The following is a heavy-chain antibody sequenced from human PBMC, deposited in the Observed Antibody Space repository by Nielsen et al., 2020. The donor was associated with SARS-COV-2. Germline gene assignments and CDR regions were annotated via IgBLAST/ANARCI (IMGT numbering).Heavy chain of an antibody. V-gene: IGHV3-48*03. J-gene: IGHJ4*02. CDR3: ARQTRRQQWLVRRNHYFDY. D-gene: IGHD6-19*01. CDR2: ISSSGSTI. Sequence: WIRQPPGKGLEWVSYISSSGSTICYADSVKGRFTISRDNAKNSLYLQMNSLRAEDTAVYYCARQTRRQQWLVRRNHYFDYWGQGTLVTVSS.